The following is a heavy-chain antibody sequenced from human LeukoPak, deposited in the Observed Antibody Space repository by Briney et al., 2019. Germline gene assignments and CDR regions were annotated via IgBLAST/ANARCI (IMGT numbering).Heavy chain of an antibody. D-gene: IGHD2-2*01. CDR2: LYSDGRT. CDR1: GLSVTNNY. V-gene: IGHV3-66*02. J-gene: IGHJ4*02. Sequence: PGGSLRLSCAASGLSVTNNYMNWLRRAPGKGLEWVSVLYSDGRTYYADSVKGRFTISRDNSRNTLYLQMNSLRVEDTAVYYCAREVVVISAAVHFDFWGPGALVTVSS. CDR3: AREVVVISAAVHFDF.